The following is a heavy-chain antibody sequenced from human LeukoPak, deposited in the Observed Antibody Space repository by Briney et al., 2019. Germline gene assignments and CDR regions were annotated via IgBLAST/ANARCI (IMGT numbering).Heavy chain of an antibody. CDR1: GGSISSYY. Sequence: SETLSLTCTVSGGSISSYYWSWIRQPAGKGLEWIGRIYTSGSTNYNPSLKSRVTISVDTSKNQFSLKLSSVTAADTAVYYCARDSPYSSSSYNYYYGMDVWGQGTTVTVSS. J-gene: IGHJ6*02. D-gene: IGHD6-6*01. CDR3: ARDSPYSSSSYNYYYGMDV. CDR2: IYTSGST. V-gene: IGHV4-4*07.